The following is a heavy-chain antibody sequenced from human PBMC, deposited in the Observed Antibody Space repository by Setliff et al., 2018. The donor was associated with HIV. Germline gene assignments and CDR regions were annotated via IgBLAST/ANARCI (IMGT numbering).Heavy chain of an antibody. CDR2: IYYSGST. CDR1: GGSIYTSSYY. D-gene: IGHD3-22*01. V-gene: IGHV4-39*01. J-gene: IGHJ6*03. CDR3: ARHGGSGYYPYYYYYYMDV. Sequence: PSETLSLTCTVSGGSIYTSSYYWGWIRQPPGKGLEWIWSIYYSGSTYYDPSLKSRVTISVDTSKNHFSLKLSSVTAADTAVYYCARHGGSGYYPYYYYYYMDVWGTGTTVTVSS.